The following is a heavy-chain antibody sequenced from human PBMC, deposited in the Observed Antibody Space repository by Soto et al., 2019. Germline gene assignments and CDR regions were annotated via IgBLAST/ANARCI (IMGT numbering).Heavy chain of an antibody. D-gene: IGHD3-16*01. CDR3: AGWGATGGLDF. CDR1: GFTFRSFV. V-gene: IGHV3-30*03. J-gene: IGHJ4*02. CDR2: TSYDGSNA. Sequence: QVQLVESGGGVVQPGTSLRLSCVGSGFTFRSFVIHWVRQAPGKGLEWVALTSYDGSNAYYGDSVKGRFTISRDNSKNTGDLQIGSLRGGDPAFYFFAGWGATGGLDFWGQGTLVSVSS.